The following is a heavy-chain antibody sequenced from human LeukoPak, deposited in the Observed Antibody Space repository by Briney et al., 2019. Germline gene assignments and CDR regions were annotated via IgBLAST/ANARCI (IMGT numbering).Heavy chain of an antibody. CDR2: INPNSGGT. V-gene: IGHV1-2*02. CDR3: ARVLKYYYYMDV. Sequence: ASVKVSCKASGYTFTGYYMHWVRQAPGQGLEWMGWINPNSGGTNYAQKFQGRVTMTRDTSISTAYMELSRLRSDDTAVYYCARVLKYYYYMDVWGKGTTVTVSS. CDR1: GYTFTGYY. D-gene: IGHD3-10*01. J-gene: IGHJ6*03.